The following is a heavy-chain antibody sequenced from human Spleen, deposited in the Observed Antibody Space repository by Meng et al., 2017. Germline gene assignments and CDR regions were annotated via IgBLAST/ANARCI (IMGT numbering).Heavy chain of an antibody. CDR3: ARESSWGFHY. V-gene: IGHV3-11*01. Sequence: QVQLVESGGGFVKPGGSLRLSCAVSGFTFSDYYMSWIRQAPGKGLEWLSDITSTGRTIYYADSVKGRFTVSRDNARNSLYLQMNSLRAEDTAMYYCARESSWGFHYWGPGTLVTVSS. CDR2: ITSTGRTI. D-gene: IGHD3-16*01. CDR1: GFTFSDYY. J-gene: IGHJ4*02.